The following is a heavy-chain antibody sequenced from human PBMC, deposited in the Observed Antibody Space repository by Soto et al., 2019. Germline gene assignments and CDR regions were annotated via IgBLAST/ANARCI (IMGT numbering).Heavy chain of an antibody. D-gene: IGHD6-19*01. CDR1: GGSISNYY. Sequence: SETLSLTCTVSGGSISNYYWSWIRQPPGKGLEWIGYIYYSGSTNYNPSLKSRVTISVDTSKNQFSLRLSSVTAADTAVYYCASFSSGWYVDWFDPWGQGTLVTVS. CDR2: IYYSGST. J-gene: IGHJ5*02. V-gene: IGHV4-59*08. CDR3: ASFSSGWYVDWFDP.